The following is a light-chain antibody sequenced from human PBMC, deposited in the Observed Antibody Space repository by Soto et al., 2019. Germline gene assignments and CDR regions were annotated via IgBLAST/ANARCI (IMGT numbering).Light chain of an antibody. CDR2: LGS. CDR1: QSLLYSNGYNY. J-gene: IGKJ2*01. CDR3: MQALQTPPT. V-gene: IGKV2-28*01. Sequence: DIVMTQSPLSLPVTPGEPASISCRSSQSLLYSNGYNYLDWYLQKPGQSPQLLIFLGSNRASGVPDRFSGSGSGTDVTLKISRVEAEDVGVYYCMQALQTPPTFGQGTKLEIK.